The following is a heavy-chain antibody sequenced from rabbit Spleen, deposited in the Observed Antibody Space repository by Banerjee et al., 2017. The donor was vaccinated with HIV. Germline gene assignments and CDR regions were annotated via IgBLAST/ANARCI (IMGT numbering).Heavy chain of an antibody. CDR1: GFTFSNNDY. V-gene: IGHV1S40*01. D-gene: IGHD7-1*01. CDR3: ARDTGTSFSSYGMDL. Sequence: QQLVESGGGLVKPGASLTLTCTASGFTFSNNDYMCWVRQAPGKGLEWISCIAGDSSGFTYSATWAKGRFTCSKTSSTTVTLQMTSLTVADTATYFCARDTGTSFSSYGMDLWGPGTLVTVS. CDR2: IAGDSSGFT. J-gene: IGHJ6*01.